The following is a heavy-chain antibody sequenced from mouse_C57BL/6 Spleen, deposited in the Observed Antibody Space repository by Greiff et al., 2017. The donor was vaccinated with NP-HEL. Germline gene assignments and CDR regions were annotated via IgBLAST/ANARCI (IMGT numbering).Heavy chain of an antibody. CDR1: GFTFSDYG. CDR3: AISLRGAMDY. CDR2: ISSGSSTI. Sequence: EVQLVESGGGLVKPGGSLKLSCAASGFTFSDYGMHWVRQAPEKGLEWVAYISSGSSTIYYADTVKGRFTISRDNAKNTLFLQMTSLRSEDTAMYYCAISLRGAMDYWGQGTSVTVSS. V-gene: IGHV5-17*01. J-gene: IGHJ4*01. D-gene: IGHD3-3*01.